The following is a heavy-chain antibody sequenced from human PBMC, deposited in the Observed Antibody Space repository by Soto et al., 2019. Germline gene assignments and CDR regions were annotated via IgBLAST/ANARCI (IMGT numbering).Heavy chain of an antibody. CDR1: GYTFTNYG. J-gene: IGHJ3*02. D-gene: IGHD6-13*01. V-gene: IGHV1-18*01. Sequence: GVSVKVSCKASGYTFTNYGISWVRQAPGQGLEWMGWISAYNDNTNYAQKLQGRVTMTTDTSTSTAYMELRSLRSDDTAVYYCARSLWKQLDPDDAFDIWGQGTMVTVSS. CDR3: ARSLWKQLDPDDAFDI. CDR2: ISAYNDNT.